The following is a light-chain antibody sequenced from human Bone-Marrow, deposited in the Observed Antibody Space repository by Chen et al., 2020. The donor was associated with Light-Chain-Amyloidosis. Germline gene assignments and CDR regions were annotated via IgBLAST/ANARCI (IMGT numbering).Light chain of an antibody. CDR2: SNN. CDR3: QSYDRSLRGSV. Sequence: QSVLTQPPSASGTPGQRVTISCSGSSSNIGTNTVNWYQHLPGTAPKLLIYSNNERPSGVPDRFSGSKSGTSASLAITGLQAEDEADYYCQSYDRSLRGSVFGGGTKLTVL. CDR1: SSNIGTNT. V-gene: IGLV1-44*01. J-gene: IGLJ3*02.